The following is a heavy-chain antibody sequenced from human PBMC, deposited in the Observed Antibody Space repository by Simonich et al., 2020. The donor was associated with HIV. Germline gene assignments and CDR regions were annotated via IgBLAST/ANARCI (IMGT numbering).Heavy chain of an antibody. Sequence: EYGGGLVQPGGSLRLSCPASGFTFSSYSMNWVRQAPGKGLEWVSYISSSSSTIYYADSVKGRFTISRDNSKNTLYLQMNSLRAEDTAVYYCAKDWWELLGGDDAFDIWGQGTMVTVSS. D-gene: IGHD1-26*01. CDR3: AKDWWELLGGDDAFDI. CDR2: ISSSSSTI. V-gene: IGHV3-48*01. J-gene: IGHJ3*02. CDR1: GFTFSSYS.